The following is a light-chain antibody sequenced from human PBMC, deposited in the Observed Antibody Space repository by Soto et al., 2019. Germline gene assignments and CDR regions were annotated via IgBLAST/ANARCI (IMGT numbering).Light chain of an antibody. CDR3: HQYGSSPST. Sequence: EIMLTQSPGTLSLSPGERATLSCRASQSVSNSFLAWYQQKPGQGPRLLIYGASSRATGIPDRFSGSGSGTDFTLTINRLEPEDFAVYYCHQYGSSPSTFGQGTRVEIK. J-gene: IGKJ1*01. CDR1: QSVSNSF. CDR2: GAS. V-gene: IGKV3-20*01.